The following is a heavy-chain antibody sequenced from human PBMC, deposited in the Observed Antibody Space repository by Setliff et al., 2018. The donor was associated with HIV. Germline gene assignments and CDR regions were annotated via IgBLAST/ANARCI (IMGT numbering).Heavy chain of an antibody. CDR3: AKDSWDSSGHRPSYFGS. CDR1: GFTFSSYA. CDR2: ISGSGGST. V-gene: IGHV3-23*01. Sequence: GGSLRLSCAASGFTFSSYAMSWVRQAPGKGLEWVSAISGSGGSTYYADSVKGRFTISRDNSKNTLYLQMNSLTSEDTALYYCAKDSWDSSGHRPSYFGSWGQGTLVTVSS. D-gene: IGHD3-22*01. J-gene: IGHJ4*02.